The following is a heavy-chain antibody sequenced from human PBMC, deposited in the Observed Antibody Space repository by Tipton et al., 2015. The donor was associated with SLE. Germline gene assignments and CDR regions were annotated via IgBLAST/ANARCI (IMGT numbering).Heavy chain of an antibody. Sequence: TLSLTCTVSGGSISSSSYYWGWIRQPPGKGLEWIGSIYYSGSTYYNPSLKSRVTISVDTSKNQFSLKLSSVTAADTAVYYCARHGPGPGSVEYFQRWGQGTLVTVSS. CDR2: IYYSGST. J-gene: IGHJ1*01. D-gene: IGHD3-10*01. CDR1: GGSISSSSYY. V-gene: IGHV4-39*01. CDR3: ARHGPGPGSVEYFQR.